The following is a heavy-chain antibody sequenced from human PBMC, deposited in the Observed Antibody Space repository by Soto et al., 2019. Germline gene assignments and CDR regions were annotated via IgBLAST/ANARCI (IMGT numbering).Heavy chain of an antibody. D-gene: IGHD2-15*01. CDR2: IYSGGST. CDR1: GFTVSSNY. J-gene: IGHJ4*02. Sequence: EVQLVESGGGLVQPGGSLRLSCAASGFTVSSNYMSWVRQAPGKGLEWVSVIYSGGSTYYADSVKGRFTISRDNSKNTLYLQMNSLRAVDTAVYYCAREEYCSGGSCYSGFDYWGQGTLVTVSS. CDR3: AREEYCSGGSCYSGFDY. V-gene: IGHV3-66*01.